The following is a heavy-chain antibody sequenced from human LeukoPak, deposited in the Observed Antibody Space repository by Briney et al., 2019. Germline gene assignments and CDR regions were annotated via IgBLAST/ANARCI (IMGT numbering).Heavy chain of an antibody. Sequence: SETLSLTCSVSGGATTTYYWSWIRQPPGKGLEWIGYIYHIGSSSYNPSLNSRVTMSIDTSTNQFSLRLSSVTAADTAIYYCARETSWRYFDYWGQGILVTVSS. CDR1: GGATTTYY. J-gene: IGHJ4*02. CDR2: IYHIGSS. CDR3: ARETSWRYFDY. V-gene: IGHV4-59*01. D-gene: IGHD5-24*01.